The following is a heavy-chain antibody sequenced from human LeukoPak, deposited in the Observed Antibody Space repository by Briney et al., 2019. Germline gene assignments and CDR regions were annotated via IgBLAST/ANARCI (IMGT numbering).Heavy chain of an antibody. Sequence: GGSLRLSCAASGFTFSTYAMSWVRQAPGKGLEWVSGVSASGGSTNYADSVKGRFTISRDNSKNTLYLQMNSLRAEDTAVYYCAKRLSIVDPYFDYWGQGTPVTVSS. CDR2: VSASGGST. CDR1: GFTFSTYA. J-gene: IGHJ4*02. V-gene: IGHV3-23*01. CDR3: AKRLSIVDPYFDY. D-gene: IGHD3-22*01.